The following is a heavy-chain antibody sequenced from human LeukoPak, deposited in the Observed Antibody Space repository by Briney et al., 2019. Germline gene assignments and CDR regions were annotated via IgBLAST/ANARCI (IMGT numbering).Heavy chain of an antibody. CDR3: ARVADDYGDGLDY. J-gene: IGHJ4*02. CDR1: GGSISSYY. CDR2: IYYSGST. V-gene: IGHV4-59*01. D-gene: IGHD4-17*01. Sequence: SETLSLTCTVSGGSISSYYWSWFRQPPGKGLEWIGYIYYSGSTNYNPSLKSRVTISVDTSKNQFSLKLSSVTAADTAVYYCARVADDYGDGLDYWGQGTLVTVSS.